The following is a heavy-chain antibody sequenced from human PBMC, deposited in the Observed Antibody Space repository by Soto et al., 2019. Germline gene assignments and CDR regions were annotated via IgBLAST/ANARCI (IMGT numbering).Heavy chain of an antibody. CDR2: IYYSGSA. D-gene: IGHD3-10*01. V-gene: IGHV4-31*03. J-gene: IGHJ3*02. CDR3: ARGSMVRGVTPFDI. CDR1: SGSISRGPYY. Sequence: QVQLQESGPGLVKPSQTLSLTCNVSSGSISRGPYYWSWIRQHPGGGLEWIGYIYYSGSAYYNPPRESRVTMSIDTSKSHFSLKLISVTAADTAVYYCARGSMVRGVTPFDIWGHGTLVIVSS.